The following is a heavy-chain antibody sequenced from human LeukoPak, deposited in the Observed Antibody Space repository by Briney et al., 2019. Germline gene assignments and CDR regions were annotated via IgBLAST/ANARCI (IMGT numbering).Heavy chain of an antibody. J-gene: IGHJ6*02. CDR3: ARGALDYADSGYYYYGLDV. CDR2: IGIAGDP. Sequence: PGGSLRLSCTISGFTFSNFDMHWVRQATGKGLEWVSAIGIAGDPYYPVSVKGRFTISRDNAKNSLYLQMNSLSAGDTAVYYCARGALDYADSGYYYYGLDVWGQGTTVTVSS. D-gene: IGHD4-17*01. CDR1: GFTFSNFD. V-gene: IGHV3-13*05.